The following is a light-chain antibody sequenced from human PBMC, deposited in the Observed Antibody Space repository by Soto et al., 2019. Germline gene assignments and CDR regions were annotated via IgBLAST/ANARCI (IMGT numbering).Light chain of an antibody. CDR3: KHYNSYEEA. CDR2: KAS. J-gene: IGKJ1*01. Sequence: DIQMTQSPSTLSGSVGDRVTITCRASQTISSWLAWYQQKPGKAPKLLIYKASTLKSGVPSRFSVSGSGTGFALEISSLQPDDFATYYCKHYNSYEEAFGQGTKV. V-gene: IGKV1-5*03. CDR1: QTISSW.